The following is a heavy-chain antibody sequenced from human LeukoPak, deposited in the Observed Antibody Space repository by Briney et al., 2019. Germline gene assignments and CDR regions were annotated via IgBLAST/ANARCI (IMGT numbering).Heavy chain of an antibody. J-gene: IGHJ6*04. CDR3: ARDRGCSGGSCYSNYYYYGMDV. CDR2: ICYDGSNT. Sequence: GGSLRLSCAASGFTFSSYGMHWVRQAPGKGLEWVAGICYDGSNTNYADSVKGRFTISRDNSKNTLYMQMNSLRAEDTAVYYCARDRGCSGGSCYSNYYYYGMDVWGKGTTVTVSS. V-gene: IGHV3-33*01. CDR1: GFTFSSYG. D-gene: IGHD2-15*01.